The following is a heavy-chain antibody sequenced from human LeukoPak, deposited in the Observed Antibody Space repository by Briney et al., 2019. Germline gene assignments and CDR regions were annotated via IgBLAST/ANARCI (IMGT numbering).Heavy chain of an antibody. CDR2: IYPGDSDT. V-gene: IGHV5-51*01. CDR3: ASRWLPTGDGFDI. Sequence: GESLKISCKISGYNFTNYWIGWVRQMPGKGLECMGIIYPGDSDTRYSPSFQGQVTISADKSITTAYLQWSSLKASDTAMYFCASRWLPTGDGFDIWGQGTMVTVSS. J-gene: IGHJ3*02. D-gene: IGHD6-19*01. CDR1: GYNFTNYW.